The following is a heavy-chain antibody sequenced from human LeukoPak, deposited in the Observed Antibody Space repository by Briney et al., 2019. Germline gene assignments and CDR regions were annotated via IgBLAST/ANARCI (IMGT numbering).Heavy chain of an antibody. CDR1: GFTFSSYA. CDR3: AKDQELSITGTTGYFDY. D-gene: IGHD1-7*01. J-gene: IGHJ4*02. CDR2: ISGSGGST. V-gene: IGHV3-23*01. Sequence: GGSLRLSCAASGFTFSSYAMNWVRQAPGKGLEWVSAISGSGGSTYYADSVKGRFTISRDNSKNTLYLQMNSLRAEDTAVYYCAKDQELSITGTTGYFDYWGQGTLVTVSS.